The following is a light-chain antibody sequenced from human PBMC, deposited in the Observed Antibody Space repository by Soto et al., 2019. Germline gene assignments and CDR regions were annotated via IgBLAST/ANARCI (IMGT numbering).Light chain of an antibody. Sequence: ETVMTQSPATLSVSPGERATLSCRTSQSIRSNLAWYQQLPGQAPRLLIYGASTRATGIPARFSGSGSGTEFTLTISSLQSEDFAVYYCQSYNNWPLTFGGGTKVDSK. J-gene: IGKJ4*01. V-gene: IGKV3-15*01. CDR3: QSYNNWPLT. CDR1: QSIRSN. CDR2: GAS.